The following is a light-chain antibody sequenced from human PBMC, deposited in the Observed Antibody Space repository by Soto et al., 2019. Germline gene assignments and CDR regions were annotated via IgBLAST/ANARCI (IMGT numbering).Light chain of an antibody. CDR1: QSISSW. J-gene: IGKJ1*01. CDR2: DAS. Sequence: DIQMTQSPSTLSASVGDRVTITCRASQSISSWLAWYQRKPGKAPKLLIYDASSLESGVPSRFSGSGSGTEFTRTISSLQPDDFATYYCQQYNSYSGTFGQGTKVEIK. V-gene: IGKV1-5*01. CDR3: QQYNSYSGT.